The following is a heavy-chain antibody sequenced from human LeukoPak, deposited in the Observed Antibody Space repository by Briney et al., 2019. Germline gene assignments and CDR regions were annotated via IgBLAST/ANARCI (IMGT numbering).Heavy chain of an antibody. CDR3: AREAAAGTFGY. CDR1: GFTFSSYS. D-gene: IGHD6-13*01. Sequence: PGGSLRLSCAASGFTFSSYSMNWVRQAPGKGLEWVSSISSSSNYIYYADSVKGRFTISRDNAKNSLYLQMNSLRAEDTAVYYCAREAAAGTFGYWGQGTLVTVSS. J-gene: IGHJ4*02. V-gene: IGHV3-21*01. CDR2: ISSSSNYI.